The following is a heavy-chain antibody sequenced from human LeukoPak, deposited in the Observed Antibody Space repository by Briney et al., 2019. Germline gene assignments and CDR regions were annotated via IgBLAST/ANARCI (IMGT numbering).Heavy chain of an antibody. Sequence: PGGSLRLSCAASGFTFSSHWMHWVRQAPGEGLVWVSRIKSDGSSTDYADSVKGRFTISRDNAKNTLHLQMNSLRAEDTAVYFCARVGGDNSYFDYGGQGALVTVSS. CDR2: IKSDGSST. V-gene: IGHV3-74*01. J-gene: IGHJ4*02. D-gene: IGHD5-24*01. CDR3: ARVGGDNSYFDY. CDR1: GFTFSSHW.